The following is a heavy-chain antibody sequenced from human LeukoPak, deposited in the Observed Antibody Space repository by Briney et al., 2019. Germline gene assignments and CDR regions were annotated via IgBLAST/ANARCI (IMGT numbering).Heavy chain of an antibody. J-gene: IGHJ4*02. D-gene: IGHD6-19*01. V-gene: IGHV3-23*01. Sequence: GGSLRLSCAASAFTFSSYAMSWVRQAPGKGLEWVSAISGSGGNTYYADSVKGRFTISRDNSKNTLHLQMNSLRAEDTAIYYCAKDTPLTAYSPGWSGNSFDSWGQGTLVTVSS. CDR2: ISGSGGNT. CDR1: AFTFSSYA. CDR3: AKDTPLTAYSPGWSGNSFDS.